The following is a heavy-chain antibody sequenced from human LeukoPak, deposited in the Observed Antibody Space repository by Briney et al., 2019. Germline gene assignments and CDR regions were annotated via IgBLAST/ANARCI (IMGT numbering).Heavy chain of an antibody. CDR2: IYHSGSA. J-gene: IGHJ4*02. V-gene: IGHV4-4*02. CDR3: ANSFDDYGSFDY. CDR1: GGSISSNKW. D-gene: IGHD4-17*01. Sequence: SETLSLTCAVSGGSISSNKWWTWVRQPPGKGLEWIGEIYHSGSANYNPSLKSRVTISVDKSKNQFSLKLSSVTAADAAVYYCANSFDDYGSFDYWGQGTLLTVSS.